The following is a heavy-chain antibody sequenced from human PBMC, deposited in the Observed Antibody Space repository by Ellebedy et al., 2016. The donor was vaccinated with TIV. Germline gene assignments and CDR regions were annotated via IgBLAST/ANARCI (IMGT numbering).Heavy chain of an antibody. Sequence: GESLKISCAASGFTFSSYGMHWVRQAPGKGLEWVAVIWYDGSNKYYADSVKGRFTISRDNSKNTLYLQMNSLRAEDTAVYYCARDRGYGDYVVSYWGQGTLVTVSS. CDR1: GFTFSSYG. V-gene: IGHV3-33*08. CDR2: IWYDGSNK. CDR3: ARDRGYGDYVVSY. D-gene: IGHD4-17*01. J-gene: IGHJ4*02.